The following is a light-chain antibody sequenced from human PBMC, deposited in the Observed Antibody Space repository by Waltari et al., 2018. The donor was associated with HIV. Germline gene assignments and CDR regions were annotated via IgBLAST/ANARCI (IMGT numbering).Light chain of an antibody. CDR1: QSINGY. CDR2: GAS. Sequence: DIQMTQSPSSLSASVGDRVTITCRASQSINGYLNWYQQKLGKAPKLLIYGASSLQSGVPSRFSGSGSGTDYTFTISGLQPEDSATYYCQLSYTTPYTFGQGTKLEIK. CDR3: QLSYTTPYT. V-gene: IGKV1-39*01. J-gene: IGKJ2*01.